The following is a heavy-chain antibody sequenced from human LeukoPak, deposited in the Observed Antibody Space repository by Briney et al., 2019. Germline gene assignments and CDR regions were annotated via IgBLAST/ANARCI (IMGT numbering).Heavy chain of an antibody. Sequence: RGSLRLSCAVSGLTVSNNYMSWVRQAPGKGLEWVSVIYSDGSPYYADSVKGRFTISRDNSKNTLYLQMNSLRAEDTAVYFCARQIVVSGTDYFDYWGQGTLVTVSS. CDR1: GLTVSNNY. CDR2: IYSDGSP. D-gene: IGHD6-19*01. J-gene: IGHJ4*02. V-gene: IGHV3-66*04. CDR3: ARQIVVSGTDYFDY.